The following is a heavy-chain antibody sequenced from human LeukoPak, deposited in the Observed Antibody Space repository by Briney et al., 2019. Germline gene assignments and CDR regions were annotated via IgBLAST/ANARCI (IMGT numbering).Heavy chain of an antibody. CDR3: ARDRSSWYEGSDAFDI. CDR1: GGTFSSYA. D-gene: IGHD6-13*01. J-gene: IGHJ3*02. CDR2: IIPIFGTA. V-gene: IGHV1-69*01. Sequence: SVKVSCKASGGTFSSYAISWVRQAPGQGLEWMGGIIPIFGTANYAQKFQGRVTITADESTSTAYMELSSLRSEDTAVYYCARDRSSWYEGSDAFDIWGQGTMVTVSS.